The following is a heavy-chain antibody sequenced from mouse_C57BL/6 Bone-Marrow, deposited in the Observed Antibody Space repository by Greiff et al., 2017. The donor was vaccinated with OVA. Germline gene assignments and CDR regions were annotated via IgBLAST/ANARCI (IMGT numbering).Heavy chain of an antibody. CDR2: INPSSGYT. CDR3: ARPWFAY. Sequence: QVQLQQSGAELARPGASVKMSCKASGYTFTSYTMHWVKQRPGQGLAWIGYINPSSGYTQSNPKFKDKATLTADTSSSTAYMQLSSLTSEDSAVYYCARPWFAYWGQGTLVTVSA. CDR1: GYTFTSYT. V-gene: IGHV1-4*01. J-gene: IGHJ3*01.